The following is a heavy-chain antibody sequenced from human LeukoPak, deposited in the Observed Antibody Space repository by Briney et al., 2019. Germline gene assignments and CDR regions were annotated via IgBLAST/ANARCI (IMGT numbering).Heavy chain of an antibody. CDR2: INPPAGDT. V-gene: IGHV1-2*02. J-gene: IGHJ3*01. Sequence: GASVKVSCKASGYTFVAHYIHWLRQAPGQGREYMGWINPPAGDTNFAEKLKGRVALTRDTSSTTVYMEVTRLTFADTAVYYCARGIYSSSESFDVWGQGTMVVVSS. CDR1: GYTFVAHY. D-gene: IGHD3-22*01. CDR3: ARGIYSSSESFDV.